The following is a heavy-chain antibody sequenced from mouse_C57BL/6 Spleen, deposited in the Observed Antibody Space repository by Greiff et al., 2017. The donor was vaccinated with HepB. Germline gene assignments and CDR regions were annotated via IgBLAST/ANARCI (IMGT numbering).Heavy chain of an antibody. Sequence: VQLVESGPELVKPGASVKISCKASGYAFSSSWMNWVKQRPGKGLEWIGRIYPGDGDTNYNGKFKGKATLTADKSSSTAYMQLSSLTSEDSAVYFCAREENYGSSLAWFAYWGQGTLVTVSA. V-gene: IGHV1-82*01. CDR2: IYPGDGDT. D-gene: IGHD1-1*01. CDR3: AREENYGSSLAWFAY. CDR1: GYAFSSSW. J-gene: IGHJ3*01.